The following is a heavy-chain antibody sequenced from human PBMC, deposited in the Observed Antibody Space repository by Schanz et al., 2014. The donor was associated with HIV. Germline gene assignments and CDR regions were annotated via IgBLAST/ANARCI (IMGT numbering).Heavy chain of an antibody. J-gene: IGHJ4*02. V-gene: IGHV3-33*01. CDR3: VRGLLFQGFFDS. CDR1: GFTFSTYV. Sequence: QVQLVESGGGLVQPGGSLRLSCAASGFTFSTYVMHWVRQAPGKGLEWVAIIWFDGSNKYYADSVRGRFTISRDNSKNTLYLQMNSLRAEDTAVYYCVRGLLFQGFFDSWGQGALVTVSS. CDR2: IWFDGSNK. D-gene: IGHD3-10*01.